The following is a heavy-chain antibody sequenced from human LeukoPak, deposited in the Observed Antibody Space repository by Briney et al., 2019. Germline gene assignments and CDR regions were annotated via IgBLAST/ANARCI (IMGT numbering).Heavy chain of an antibody. D-gene: IGHD4-23*01. CDR1: GGSISSGGHY. CDR2: IYYRGTT. J-gene: IGHJ4*02. V-gene: IGHV4-31*03. Sequence: SQTLSLTCTISGGSISSGGHYWGWIRQQPGKGLEWIGYIYYRGTTYYNPSLKSRVSISLDTSKNQVSLKLTSVTAADTAVYYCARGADYGGNSVPFDYWGQGTLVTVSS. CDR3: ARGADYGGNSVPFDY.